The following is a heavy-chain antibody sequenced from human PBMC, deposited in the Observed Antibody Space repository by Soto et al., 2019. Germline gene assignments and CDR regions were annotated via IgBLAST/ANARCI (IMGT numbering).Heavy chain of an antibody. J-gene: IGHJ6*02. V-gene: IGHV4-59*01. CDR3: ARGVADYYDSSGYLPPPTRYYYGMDV. CDR1: GASLNSSY. D-gene: IGHD3-22*01. CDR2: VYYAGAT. Sequence: SETLSLTCTVSGASLNSSYWGCIRQPPGKGPEWIGYVYYAGATNYNPSLESRVTISPDTSRNQFSLNLRSVTAADTAVYYCARGVADYYDSSGYLPPPTRYYYGMDVWGQGTTVTVSS.